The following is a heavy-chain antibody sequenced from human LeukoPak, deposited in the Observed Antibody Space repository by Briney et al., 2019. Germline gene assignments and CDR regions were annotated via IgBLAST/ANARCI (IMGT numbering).Heavy chain of an antibody. CDR2: IYSCGST. V-gene: IGHV3-66*01. CDR1: GFTVSSNY. D-gene: IGHD2-21*02. CDR3: AQVAYCGGDCSKGGAYWFDP. Sequence: GGSLRLSCAASGFTVSSNYMSWVRQAPGKGLEWVSVIYSCGSTYYADSVKGRFIISRDTSKNTVNLQMNSLRAEDTAVYYCAQVAYCGGDCSKGGAYWFDPWGQGTLVTVSS. J-gene: IGHJ5*02.